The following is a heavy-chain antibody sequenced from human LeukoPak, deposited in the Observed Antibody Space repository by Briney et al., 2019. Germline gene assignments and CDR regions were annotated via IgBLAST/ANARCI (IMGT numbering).Heavy chain of an antibody. Sequence: SEILSLTCAVYGGSFSGYYWSWIRQPPGKGLEWIGEINHSGSTNYNPSLKSRVTISVDTSKNQFSLKLSSVTAADTAVYYCARIDCGGDCYLTSFDYWGQGTLVTVSS. CDR3: ARIDCGGDCYLTSFDY. CDR1: GGSFSGYY. J-gene: IGHJ4*02. D-gene: IGHD2-21*02. V-gene: IGHV4-34*01. CDR2: INHSGST.